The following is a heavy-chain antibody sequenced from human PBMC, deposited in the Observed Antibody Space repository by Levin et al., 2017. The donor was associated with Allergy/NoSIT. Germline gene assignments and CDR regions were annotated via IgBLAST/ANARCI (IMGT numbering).Heavy chain of an antibody. CDR3: ARDSRYGSGNYERYDHGMDV. V-gene: IGHV3-21*01. J-gene: IGHJ6*02. D-gene: IGHD3-10*01. Sequence: GGSLRLSCAASGFTFSYYSINWVRQAPGKGLEWVSSISSSSTYIYYADSVKGRFTISRDNAKNTLYLQMNSLRAEDTAAYYCARDSRYGSGNYERYDHGMDVWGQGTTVTVSS. CDR1: GFTFSYYS. CDR2: ISSSSTYI.